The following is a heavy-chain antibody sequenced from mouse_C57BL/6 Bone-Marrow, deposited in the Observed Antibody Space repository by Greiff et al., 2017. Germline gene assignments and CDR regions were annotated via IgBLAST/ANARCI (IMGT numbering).Heavy chain of an antibody. CDR3: TGGWDVAWFAY. V-gene: IGHV6-3*01. CDR1: GFTFSNYW. Sequence: EVKLMESGGGLVQPGGSMKLSCVASGFTFSNYWMNWVRQSPEKGLEWVAQIRLKSDNYATHYAESVKGRFTISRDDSKSSVYLQMNNLRAEDTGIYYCTGGWDVAWFAYWGQGTLVTVSA. J-gene: IGHJ3*01. D-gene: IGHD4-1*01. CDR2: IRLKSDNYAT.